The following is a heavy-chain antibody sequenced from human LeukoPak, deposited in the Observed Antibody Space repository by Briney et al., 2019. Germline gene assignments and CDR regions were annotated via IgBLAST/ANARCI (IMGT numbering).Heavy chain of an antibody. V-gene: IGHV1-8*02. D-gene: IGHD3-16*01. J-gene: IGHJ6*02. Sequence: ASVKVSCKASGYTFTSYGISWVRQAPGQGLEWMGWMNPNSGNTGYAQKFQGRVTMTRNTYISTAYMELSSLRSEDTAVYYCARVGAYYGMDVWGQGTTVTVSS. CDR3: ARVGAYYGMDV. CDR2: MNPNSGNT. CDR1: GYTFTSYG.